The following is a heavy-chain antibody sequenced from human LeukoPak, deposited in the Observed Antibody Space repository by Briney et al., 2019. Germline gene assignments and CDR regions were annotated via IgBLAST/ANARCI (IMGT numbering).Heavy chain of an antibody. CDR3: ATYGPHRAVAGSRGYYFDY. J-gene: IGHJ4*02. CDR1: GGSISSSSYY. CDR2: IYYSGST. D-gene: IGHD6-19*01. Sequence: PSETLSLTCTVSGGSISSSSYYWGWIRQPPGKGLEWIGSIYYSGSTYYNPSLKSRVTISVDTSKNQFSLKLSSVTAADTAVYYCATYGPHRAVAGSRGYYFDYWGQGTLVTVSS. V-gene: IGHV4-39*07.